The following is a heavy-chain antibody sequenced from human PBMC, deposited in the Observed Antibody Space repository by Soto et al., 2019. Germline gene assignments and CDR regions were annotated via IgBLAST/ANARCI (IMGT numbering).Heavy chain of an antibody. CDR3: AGHYWVGDY. CDR2: FYYTGST. J-gene: IGHJ4*02. CDR1: CGSIDDSSYY. Sequence: LQLQESGPGLVKPSETLSLTCIVSCGSIDDSSYYWGWVRQPPGKGLEWIGSFYYTGSTYFHPSLKSRVTISVDTSKNQFSLKLRSVTAADTALYYCAGHYWVGDYWGQGTLVTVSS. V-gene: IGHV4-39*01. D-gene: IGHD3-10*01.